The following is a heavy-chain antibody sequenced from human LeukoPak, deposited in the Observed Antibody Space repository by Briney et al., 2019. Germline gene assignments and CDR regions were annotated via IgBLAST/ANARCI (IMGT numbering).Heavy chain of an antibody. J-gene: IGHJ4*02. Sequence: GVSLRLSCAASGFTFDNYGMSWVRQAPGKGLEWVSGINWNGGSTNYADSVKGRFTISRDNGKNSLYLQMNSLRAEDTAVYYCARALWFGETFPAYWGQGTLVTVSS. D-gene: IGHD3-10*01. CDR3: ARALWFGETFPAY. V-gene: IGHV3-20*04. CDR1: GFTFDNYG. CDR2: INWNGGST.